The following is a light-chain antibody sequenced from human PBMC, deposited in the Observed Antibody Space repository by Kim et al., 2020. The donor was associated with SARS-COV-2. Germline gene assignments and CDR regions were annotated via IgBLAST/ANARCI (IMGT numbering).Light chain of an antibody. CDR2: GAS. Sequence: ASVGDRVTITCRASQGINNDLAWYQQKPGKVPSRLIYGASALQSGVPSRFSGRGSGTDFTLTISSLQPEDVAIYYCQKYNGAPWTFGQGTKVDIK. CDR3: QKYNGAPWT. V-gene: IGKV1-27*01. J-gene: IGKJ1*01. CDR1: QGINND.